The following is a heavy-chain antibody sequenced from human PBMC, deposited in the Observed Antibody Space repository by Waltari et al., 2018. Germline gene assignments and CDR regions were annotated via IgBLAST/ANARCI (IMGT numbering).Heavy chain of an antibody. J-gene: IGHJ6*03. Sequence: QVQLQASGPGLVRPSETLSLTCSVSGGSINSYYWSWIRQPPGKGLEWIGYIYYNGGTIYNPSLKSRVTISVDRSKNQFSLTLASVTAADTAVYYCARSTVTTSYFMDVWGKGTTVAVSS. CDR3: ARSTVTTSYFMDV. D-gene: IGHD4-17*01. V-gene: IGHV4-59*01. CDR2: IYYNGGT. CDR1: GGSINSYY.